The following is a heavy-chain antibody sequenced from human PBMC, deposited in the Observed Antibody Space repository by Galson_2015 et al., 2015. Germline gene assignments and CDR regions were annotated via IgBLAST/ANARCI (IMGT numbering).Heavy chain of an antibody. CDR3: ATTTYGDYMVYDY. Sequence: SVKVSCKVSGYTLTELSMHWVRQAPGKGLEWMGGFDPEDGETIYAQEFQGRVTMTEDTSTDTAYMELSSLRSEDTAVYYCATTTYGDYMVYDYWGQGTLVTVSS. D-gene: IGHD4-17*01. CDR2: FDPEDGET. J-gene: IGHJ4*02. V-gene: IGHV1-24*01. CDR1: GYTLTELS.